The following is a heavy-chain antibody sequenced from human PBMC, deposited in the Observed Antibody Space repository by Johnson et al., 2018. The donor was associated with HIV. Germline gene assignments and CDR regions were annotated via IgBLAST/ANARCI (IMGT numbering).Heavy chain of an antibody. CDR1: GFTFTKFA. D-gene: IGHD6-6*01. V-gene: IGHV3-30*09. CDR3: VREGYSSSSDAFDI. J-gene: IGHJ3*02. Sequence: QVQLVESGGGVVQPGRSLTLSCAASGFTFTKFAMHWVRQAPGKGLEWLAFISFAGSNKYFGASVEGRFDIPTENSNNSHYLHMNSLRPEDTAIYYCVREGYSSSSDAFDIWGQGTMVTVSS. CDR2: ISFAGSNK.